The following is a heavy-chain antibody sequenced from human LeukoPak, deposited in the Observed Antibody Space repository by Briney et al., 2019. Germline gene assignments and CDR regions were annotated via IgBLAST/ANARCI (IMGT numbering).Heavy chain of an antibody. Sequence: ASVKVSCKASGYTFTGYYMHWVRQAPGQGLEWMGWINPNSGGTNYAQKFQGWVTMTRDTSISTAYMELSRLRSDDTAVYYCASVTTVTNYYYYYMDVWGKGTTVTVSS. D-gene: IGHD4-11*01. CDR2: INPNSGGT. CDR3: ASVTTVTNYYYYYMDV. J-gene: IGHJ6*03. V-gene: IGHV1-2*04. CDR1: GYTFTGYY.